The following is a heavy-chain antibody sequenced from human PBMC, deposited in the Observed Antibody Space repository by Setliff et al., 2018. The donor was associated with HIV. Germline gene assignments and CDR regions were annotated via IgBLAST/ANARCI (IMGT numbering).Heavy chain of an antibody. V-gene: IGHV1-18*04. J-gene: IGHJ4*02. CDR1: GYTFTDFG. CDR2: ISNNNDNT. D-gene: IGHD3-22*01. Sequence: ASVKVSCKASGYTFTDFGLSWVRQAPGQGLEWTGWISNNNDNTDYAQQLQGRVTMTTDTSTSTAYMELRSLRSDDTAVYYCARDGYYYDGSAYSTFDYWGQGTLVTGLL. CDR3: ARDGYYYDGSAYSTFDY.